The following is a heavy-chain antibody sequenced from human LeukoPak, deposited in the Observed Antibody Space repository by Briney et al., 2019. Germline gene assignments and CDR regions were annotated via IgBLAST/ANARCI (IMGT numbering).Heavy chain of an antibody. V-gene: IGHV4-61*08. CDR3: ARHFDHVGSGIYEY. CDR2: IYYSGYT. D-gene: IGHD3-10*01. CDR1: GGSISSGGYY. Sequence: PSQTLSLTCTVSGGSISSGGYYWSWIRQPPGKGLEWIGYIYYSGYTNYNPSLKSRVTISVDTSNNQFSLKLSSVTAADTAVYYCARHFDHVGSGIYEYWGQGTLVTVSS. J-gene: IGHJ4*02.